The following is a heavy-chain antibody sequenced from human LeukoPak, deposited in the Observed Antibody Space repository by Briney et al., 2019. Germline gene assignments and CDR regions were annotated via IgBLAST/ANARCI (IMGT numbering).Heavy chain of an antibody. Sequence: AASVKVSCKASGYTFTSYYMHWVRQAPGQGLEWMGWINPNSGGTNYAQKFQGRVTMTRDTSISTAYMELSRLRSDDTAVYYCARPTRDYYYGMDVWAQGTTVTVSS. CDR1: GYTFTSYY. CDR3: ARPTRDYYYGMDV. V-gene: IGHV1-2*02. J-gene: IGHJ6*02. CDR2: INPNSGGT.